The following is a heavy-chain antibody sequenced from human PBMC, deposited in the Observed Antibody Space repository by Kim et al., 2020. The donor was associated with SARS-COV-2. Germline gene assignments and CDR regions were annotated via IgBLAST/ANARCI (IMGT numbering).Heavy chain of an antibody. Sequence: SETLSLTCTVSGGSISSSSYYWGWIRQPPGKGLEWIGSIYYSGSTYYNPSLKSRVTISVDTSKNQFSLKLSSVTAADTAVYYCARHPRITMIVVVPGYYFDYWGQGTLVNVSS. V-gene: IGHV4-39*01. CDR1: GGSISSSSYY. CDR3: ARHPRITMIVVVPGYYFDY. CDR2: IYYSGST. D-gene: IGHD3-22*01. J-gene: IGHJ4*02.